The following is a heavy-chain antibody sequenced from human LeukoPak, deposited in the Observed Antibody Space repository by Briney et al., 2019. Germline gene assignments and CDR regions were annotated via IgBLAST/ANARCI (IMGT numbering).Heavy chain of an antibody. CDR2: IYYSGST. CDR1: GGSISSSSYY. D-gene: IGHD3-16*02. CDR3: ARAPHVWGSYRPYYFDY. J-gene: IGHJ4*02. V-gene: IGHV4-39*07. Sequence: PSETLSLTCTVSGGSISSSSYYWGWIRQPPGKGLEWIGSIYYSGSTYYNPSLKSRVTISVDTSKNQFSLKLSSVTAADTAVYYCARAPHVWGSYRPYYFDYWGQGTLVTVSS.